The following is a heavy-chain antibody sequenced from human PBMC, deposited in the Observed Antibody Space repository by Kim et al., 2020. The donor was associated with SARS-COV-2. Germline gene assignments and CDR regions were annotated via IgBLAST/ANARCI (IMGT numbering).Heavy chain of an antibody. Sequence: GGSLRLSCAASGFTFSSYDMHWVRQAPGKGLEWVSAIGTAGDTYYPGSVKGRFTISRENAKNSLYLQMNSLRAGDTAVYYCARGRRYYGSGSRNWFDPWGQGTLVTVSS. D-gene: IGHD3-10*01. V-gene: IGHV3-13*01. CDR1: GFTFSSYD. CDR2: IGTAGDT. CDR3: ARGRRYYGSGSRNWFDP. J-gene: IGHJ5*02.